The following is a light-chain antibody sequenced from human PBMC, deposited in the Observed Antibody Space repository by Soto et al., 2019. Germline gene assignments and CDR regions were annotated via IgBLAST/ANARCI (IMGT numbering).Light chain of an antibody. V-gene: IGKV3-11*01. J-gene: IGKJ1*01. Sequence: EIVITQSPATLSVSPGERATLSCRASQSVSSNLVWYQQKPGQAPRLLIYDASNRAPGIPARFSGSGSGTDFTLTISSLEPEDFAVYYCQQRGNRPPWTFGQGTKVDIK. CDR2: DAS. CDR3: QQRGNRPPWT. CDR1: QSVSSN.